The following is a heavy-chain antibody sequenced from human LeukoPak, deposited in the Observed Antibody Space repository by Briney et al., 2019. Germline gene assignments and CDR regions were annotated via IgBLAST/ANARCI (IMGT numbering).Heavy chain of an antibody. CDR1: GGSISSSSYY. J-gene: IGHJ4*02. D-gene: IGHD4-17*01. Sequence: SETLSLTCTVSGGSISSSSYYWGWIRQPPGKGLEWIGSIYHSGSTYYNPSLKSRVTISVDTSKNQFSLKLSSVTAADTAVYYCARDLDYGFDYWGQGTLVTVSS. CDR2: IYHSGST. CDR3: ARDLDYGFDY. V-gene: IGHV4-39*07.